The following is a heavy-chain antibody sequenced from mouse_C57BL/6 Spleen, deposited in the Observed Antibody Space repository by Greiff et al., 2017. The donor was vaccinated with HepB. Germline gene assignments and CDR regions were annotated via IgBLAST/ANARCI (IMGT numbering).Heavy chain of an antibody. CDR3: TTTYDYPFAY. CDR2: IDPENGDT. Sequence: VQLQQSGAELVRPGASVKLSCTASGFNIKDDYMHWVKQRPEQGLEWIGWIDPENGDTEYASKFQGKATITADTSSNTAYLPLSSLTSEDTAVYYCTTTYDYPFAYWGQGTLVTVSA. CDR1: GFNIKDDY. V-gene: IGHV14-4*01. D-gene: IGHD2-4*01. J-gene: IGHJ3*01.